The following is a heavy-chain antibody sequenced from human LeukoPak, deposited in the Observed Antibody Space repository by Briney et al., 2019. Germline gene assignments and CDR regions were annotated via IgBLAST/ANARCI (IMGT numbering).Heavy chain of an antibody. CDR3: ARDHNYYGSGSYYNVDY. V-gene: IGHV1-2*02. J-gene: IGHJ4*02. CDR1: GYTFTDYY. Sequence: ASVKVSCKASGYTFTDYYMHWVRQAPGQGLEWMGWINPNSGGTNYAQKFQGRVTMTRDTSISTAYMELSRLRSDDTAVYYCARDHNYYGSGSYYNVDYWGQGTLVTDSS. D-gene: IGHD3-10*01. CDR2: INPNSGGT.